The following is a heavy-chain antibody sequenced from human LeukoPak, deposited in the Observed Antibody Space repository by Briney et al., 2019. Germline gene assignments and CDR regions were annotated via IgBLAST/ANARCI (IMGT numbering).Heavy chain of an antibody. CDR2: IKQDGSEK. D-gene: IGHD4-17*01. CDR3: ARGPYYGDGGIDY. V-gene: IGHV3-7*01. Sequence: GGSLRLSCAASGFTFSSYWMSWVRQAPGKGLEWVANIKQDGSEKYYVDSVKGRFTISRDNAKNSLYLQMNSLRAEDTAVYYCARGPYYGDGGIDYWGQGTLVTVSS. CDR1: GFTFSSYW. J-gene: IGHJ4*02.